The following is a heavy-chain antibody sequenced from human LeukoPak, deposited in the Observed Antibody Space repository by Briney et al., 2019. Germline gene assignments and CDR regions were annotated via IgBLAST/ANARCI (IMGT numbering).Heavy chain of an antibody. D-gene: IGHD3-10*01. CDR2: INSDGIIT. CDR1: GFTFSSYW. CDR3: AGDGEVRGVTGSY. J-gene: IGHJ4*02. V-gene: IGHV3-74*01. Sequence: SEGSLRLSCAASGFTFSSYWMHWVRQAPGKGLVWVSRINSDGIITTYADSVKGRFAISRDNAKNTLYLQMNSPRVEDTAVYYCAGDGEVRGVTGSYWGQGTLVTVSS.